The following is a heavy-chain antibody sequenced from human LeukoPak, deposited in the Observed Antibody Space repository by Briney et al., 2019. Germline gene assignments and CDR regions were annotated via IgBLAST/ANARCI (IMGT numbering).Heavy chain of an antibody. D-gene: IGHD6-13*01. Sequence: GGSLRLSCVASGFTVDVYDMRWVRQAPGKGLKCVSGINWNGGSTLYTDSVKGRFTISRANAKNSLYLQMNSLRAEDTALYYCARQNSSSLSMDVWGKGATVTVSS. J-gene: IGHJ6*03. CDR2: INWNGGST. CDR3: ARQNSSSLSMDV. CDR1: GFTVDVYD. V-gene: IGHV3-20*04.